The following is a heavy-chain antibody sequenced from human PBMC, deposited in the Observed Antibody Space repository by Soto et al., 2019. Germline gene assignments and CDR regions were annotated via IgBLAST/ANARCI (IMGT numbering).Heavy chain of an antibody. V-gene: IGHV4-34*01. D-gene: IGHD6-13*01. J-gene: IGHJ6*02. CDR3: ARGRQLVYYYYYGMDV. CDR1: GASFSGYY. CDR2: INHSGST. Sequence: SETLSLTCAFYGASFSGYYWSWIRQPPGKGLEWIGEINHSGSTNYNPSLKSRVTISVDTSKNQFSLKLSSVTAADRAVNYCARGRQLVYYYYYGMDVWGQGTRVTVSS.